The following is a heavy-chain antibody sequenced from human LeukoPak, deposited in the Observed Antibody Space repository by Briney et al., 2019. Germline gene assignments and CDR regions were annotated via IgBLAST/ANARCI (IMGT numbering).Heavy chain of an antibody. D-gene: IGHD2/OR15-2a*01. J-gene: IGHJ4*02. CDR2: IYYSGST. CDR3: ARHEPDAFFFDY. Sequence: SETLSLTCTVSGGSISSYYWSWIRQPPGKGLEWIGHIYYSGSTNYNPSLTSRVTISVDTSKNQFSLNLSSVTAADTAVYYCARHEPDAFFFDYWGQGTLVTVSS. V-gene: IGHV4-59*08. CDR1: GGSISSYY.